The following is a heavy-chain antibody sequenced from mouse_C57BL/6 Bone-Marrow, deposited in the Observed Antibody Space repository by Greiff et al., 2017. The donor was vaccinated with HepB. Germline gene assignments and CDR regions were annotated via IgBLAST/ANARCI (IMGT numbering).Heavy chain of an antibody. CDR1: GFTFSSYA. Sequence: EVKVEESGEGLVKPGGSLKLSCAASGFTFSSYAMSWVRQTPEKRLEWVAYISSGGDYIYYADTVKGRFTISRDNARNTLYLQMSSLKSEDTAMYYCTRDHYYGSSYGYFDVWGTGTTVTVSS. D-gene: IGHD1-1*01. V-gene: IGHV5-9-1*02. CDR2: ISSGGDYI. CDR3: TRDHYYGSSYGYFDV. J-gene: IGHJ1*03.